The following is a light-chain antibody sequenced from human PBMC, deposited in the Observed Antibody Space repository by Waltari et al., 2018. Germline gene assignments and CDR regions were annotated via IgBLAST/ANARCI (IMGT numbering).Light chain of an antibody. CDR1: QGVVTW. J-gene: IGKJ2*01. CDR2: MAS. Sequence: DIQMTQSPSTLSASVADRVTISYRARQGVVTWLAWYQQKPGKAPKLLIYMASSLESGVPSTFSGGGSDTDFALTGSSLQPDDFATYSCQQYSSFSTFGQGTKVDI. V-gene: IGKV1-5*03. CDR3: QQYSSFST.